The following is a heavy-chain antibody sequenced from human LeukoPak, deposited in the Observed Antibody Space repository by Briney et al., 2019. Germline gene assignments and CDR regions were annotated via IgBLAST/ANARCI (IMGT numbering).Heavy chain of an antibody. V-gene: IGHV4-31*03. CDR3: ARGRRDIVVVPVANWFDP. J-gene: IGHJ5*02. CDR1: GGSISSGGYY. D-gene: IGHD2-2*01. CDR2: IYYSGST. Sequence: SQTLSLTCTVSGGSISSGGYYWSWIRQHPGKGLEWIGYIYYSGSTYYNPSLKSRVTISVDTSKNQFSLKLSSVTAADTAVYYCARGRRDIVVVPVANWFDPWGQGTLVTVSS.